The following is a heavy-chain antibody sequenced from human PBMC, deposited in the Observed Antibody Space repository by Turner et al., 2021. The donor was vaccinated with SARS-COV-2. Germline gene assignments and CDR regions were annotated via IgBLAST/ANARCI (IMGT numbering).Heavy chain of an antibody. CDR3: ARARGVDYYDSSGQRFDP. V-gene: IGHV1-69*01. Sequence: QVQLVQSGAEVKKPGSSVKVSCKASGGTFSSYAISWVRQAPGQGREWIGGIIPIFGTANYAQKFQGRVTITADESTRTAYMELSSLRSEDTAVYYCARARGVDYYDSSGQRFDPWGQGTLVTVSS. CDR2: IIPIFGTA. CDR1: GGTFSSYA. J-gene: IGHJ5*02. D-gene: IGHD3-22*01.